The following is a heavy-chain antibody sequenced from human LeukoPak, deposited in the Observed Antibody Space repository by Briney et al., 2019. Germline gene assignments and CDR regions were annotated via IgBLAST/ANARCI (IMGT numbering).Heavy chain of an antibody. V-gene: IGHV3-21*01. J-gene: IGHJ4*02. CDR3: ARGLYDILTGFVFDY. Sequence: PGGSLRLSCAASGFTFSSYSMNWVRQAPGKGLEWVSSISSSSSYIYYADSVKGRFTISRDNAKNSLYLQMNSLRAEDTAVYYCARGLYDILTGFVFDYWGQGTLVTVSS. CDR1: GFTFSSYS. CDR2: ISSSSSYI. D-gene: IGHD3-9*01.